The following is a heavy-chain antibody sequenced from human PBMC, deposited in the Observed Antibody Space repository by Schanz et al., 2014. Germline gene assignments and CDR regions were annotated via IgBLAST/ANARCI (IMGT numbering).Heavy chain of an antibody. J-gene: IGHJ6*03. CDR3: ARGNNDYFYYYMDV. D-gene: IGHD1-1*01. Sequence: QVQLQESGPGLVKPSGTLSLTCAVSGGFISSINWWSWVRQSPGTGLEWIGEINNSGSTNYNPSLKSRVTIPLAKSKSQFTLTLNAVTAADTAVYYCARGNNDYFYYYMDVWGKGAAVTVSS. V-gene: IGHV4-4*02. CDR2: INNSGST. CDR1: GGFISSINW.